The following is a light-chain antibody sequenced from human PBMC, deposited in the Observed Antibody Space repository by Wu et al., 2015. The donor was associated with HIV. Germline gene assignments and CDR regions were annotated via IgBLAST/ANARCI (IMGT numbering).Light chain of an antibody. CDR2: GAS. CDR3: QQYGTSPPT. Sequence: EIVLTQSPVTLSVSPGERATLSCRASQSVSAKLAWYQQKPGQAPRLLIYGASTRATGIPARFSGGGFGTAFTLTISSLQSEDFAVYYCQQYGTSPPTFGP. CDR1: QSVSAK. V-gene: IGKV3-15*01. J-gene: IGKJ3*01.